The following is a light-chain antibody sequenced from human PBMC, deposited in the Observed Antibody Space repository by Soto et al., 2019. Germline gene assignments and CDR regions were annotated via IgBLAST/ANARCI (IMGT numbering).Light chain of an antibody. J-gene: IGLJ2*01. CDR1: SRDVGGYNY. V-gene: IGLV2-14*01. Sequence: QSALTQPASVSGSPGPSITISCTGTSRDVGGYNYVSWHQQHPGKAPKVIITEVSNRPSGVSNRFSGSKSGNTPSLTISGLQAEDEADYYCSSYISSSTFVVFGGGTKLTV. CDR3: SSYISSSTFVV. CDR2: EVS.